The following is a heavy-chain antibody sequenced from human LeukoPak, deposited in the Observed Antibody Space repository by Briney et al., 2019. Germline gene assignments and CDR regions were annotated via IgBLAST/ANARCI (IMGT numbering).Heavy chain of an antibody. Sequence: QPGGSLRLSCAASGFTFSSYWMSWVRQAPGKALEWVANIKQDGGEKYSVDSVKGRFTISRDNAKNSLYLQMNSLRAEDTAVYYCARVQWELRGVGSYFDYWGQGTLVTVSS. J-gene: IGHJ4*02. CDR2: IKQDGGEK. CDR1: GFTFSSYW. V-gene: IGHV3-7*01. CDR3: ARVQWELRGVGSYFDY. D-gene: IGHD1-26*01.